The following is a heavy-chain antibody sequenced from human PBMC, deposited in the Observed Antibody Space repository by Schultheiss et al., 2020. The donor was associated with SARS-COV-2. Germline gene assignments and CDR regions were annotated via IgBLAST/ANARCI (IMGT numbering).Heavy chain of an antibody. Sequence: GESLKISCVASGFSLSDYYMDWVRQAPGKGLEWVGRSRIKAKGYTTEYTASVKGRFTISRDDSKNSLYLQMNSLKIEDTAVYYCARDSGSSGNSAFDIWGQGTMVTVSS. J-gene: IGHJ3*02. CDR2: SRIKAKGYTT. D-gene: IGHD4-23*01. V-gene: IGHV3-72*01. CDR1: GFSLSDYY. CDR3: ARDSGSSGNSAFDI.